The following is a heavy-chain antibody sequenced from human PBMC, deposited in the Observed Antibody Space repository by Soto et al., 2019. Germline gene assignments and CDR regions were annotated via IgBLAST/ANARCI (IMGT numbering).Heavy chain of an antibody. V-gene: IGHV3-21*01. CDR3: ARAGGKRGYGGSPHYDDGMDV. Sequence: EVQLVESGGGLVKPGGSLRLSCAASGFTFSSYSMNWVRQAPGKGLEWVSSISSSSSYIYYADSVKGRFTISRDNAKNSLYLQMNSLTDEDTAVYYGARAGGKRGYGGSPHYDDGMDVWGQGTTVTVSS. J-gene: IGHJ6*02. CDR1: GFTFSSYS. D-gene: IGHD1-26*01. CDR2: ISSSSSYI.